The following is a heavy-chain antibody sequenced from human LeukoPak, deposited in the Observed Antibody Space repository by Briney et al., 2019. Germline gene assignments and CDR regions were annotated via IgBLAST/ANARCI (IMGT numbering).Heavy chain of an antibody. CDR2: ISDSGGST. V-gene: IGHV3-23*01. D-gene: IGHD3-10*01. J-gene: IGHJ4*02. Sequence: PGGSLRLSCAVSGITLSNYGMSWVRQAPGKGLEWVAGISDSGGSTNYADSVKGRFTISGENPKNTLYLQMNSLRAEDTAVYFCAKRGIVIRAVIIVGFHKEAYYFDYWGQGALVTVSS. CDR3: AKRGIVIRAVIIVGFHKEAYYFDY. CDR1: GITLSNYG.